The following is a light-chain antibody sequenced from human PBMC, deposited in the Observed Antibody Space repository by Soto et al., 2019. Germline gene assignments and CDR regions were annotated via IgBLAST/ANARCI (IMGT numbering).Light chain of an antibody. CDR3: QHYNNWPT. Sequence: ERVMAQSPVTLSVSPGERATRSCRASQSVSTNLAWYQQKPGQAPRVLIYGASTRATNIPARFSGSGSGTDFTLTISSLQSEDFALYYCQHYNNWPTFGQGTKVDIK. CDR2: GAS. J-gene: IGKJ1*01. CDR1: QSVSTN. V-gene: IGKV3-15*01.